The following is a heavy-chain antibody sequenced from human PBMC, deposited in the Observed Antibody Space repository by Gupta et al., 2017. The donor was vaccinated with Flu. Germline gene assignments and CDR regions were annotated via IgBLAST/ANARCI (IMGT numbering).Heavy chain of an antibody. CDR3: ASTSYYGSGTFDY. CDR1: GYSFTSYW. D-gene: IGHD3-10*01. CDR2: IYPGDSDT. V-gene: IGHV5-51*01. Sequence: GSGYSFTSYWIGWVRQMPGKGLEWMGIIYPGDSDTRYSPSFQGQVTISADKSISTAYLQWSSLKASDTAMYYCASTSYYGSGTFDYWGQGTLVTVSS. J-gene: IGHJ4*02.